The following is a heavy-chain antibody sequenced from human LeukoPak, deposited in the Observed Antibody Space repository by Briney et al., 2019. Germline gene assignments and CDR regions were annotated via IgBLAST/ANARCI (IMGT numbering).Heavy chain of an antibody. CDR2: IYTSGST. J-gene: IGHJ5*02. CDR1: GGSISSYY. V-gene: IGHV4-4*07. CDR3: ARAYSSSWYDSGLFDP. D-gene: IGHD6-13*01. Sequence: SETLSLTCTVSGGSISSYYWSWIRQPAGKGLEWIGRIYTSGSTNYNPSLKSRVTMSVDTSKNQFSLKPSSVTAADTAVYYCARAYSSSWYDSGLFDPWGQGTLVTVSS.